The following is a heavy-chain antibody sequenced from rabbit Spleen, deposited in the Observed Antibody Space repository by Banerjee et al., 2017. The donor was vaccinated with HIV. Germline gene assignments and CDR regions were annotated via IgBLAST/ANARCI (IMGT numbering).Heavy chain of an antibody. Sequence: QEQLEESGGDLVKPEGSLTLTCTASGFSFSSSYWICWVRQAPGKGLEWIACTAGGRSTFTYYASRAKGRFTISKASSTTVTLQMTSLTAADSATYFCARDSGSSFSSFGMDLWGPGTLVTVS. CDR1: GFSFSSSYW. D-gene: IGHD8-1*01. CDR2: TAGGRSTFT. CDR3: ARDSGSSFSSFGMDL. J-gene: IGHJ6*01. V-gene: IGHV1S45*01.